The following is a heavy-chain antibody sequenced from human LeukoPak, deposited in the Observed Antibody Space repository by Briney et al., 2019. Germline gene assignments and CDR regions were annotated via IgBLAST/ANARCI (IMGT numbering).Heavy chain of an antibody. Sequence: SETLSLTCAASGYSISSGYYWGWIRQPPGKGLEWIGSIYHSGSIYYNPSLKSRVTISVDTPKNQFSLKLSSVTAADTAVYYCARHDYYDSSGYYYVGSLDYWGQGTLVTVSS. J-gene: IGHJ4*02. D-gene: IGHD3-22*01. CDR1: GYSISSGYY. CDR3: ARHDYYDSSGYYYVGSLDY. V-gene: IGHV4-38-2*01. CDR2: IYHSGSI.